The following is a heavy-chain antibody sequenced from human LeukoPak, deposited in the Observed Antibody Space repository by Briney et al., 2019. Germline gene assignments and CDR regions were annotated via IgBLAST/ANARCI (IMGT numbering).Heavy chain of an antibody. J-gene: IGHJ4*02. D-gene: IGHD3-10*01. Sequence: ASVKVSCKASGGTFSSYAISWVRQAPGQGLEWMGGIIPIFGTANYAQKFQGRVTITADESTSTAYMELSSLRSKDTAVYYCARGSSNLLWFGEFPHFDYWGQGTLVTVSS. CDR2: IIPIFGTA. CDR3: ARGSSNLLWFGEFPHFDY. V-gene: IGHV1-69*01. CDR1: GGTFSSYA.